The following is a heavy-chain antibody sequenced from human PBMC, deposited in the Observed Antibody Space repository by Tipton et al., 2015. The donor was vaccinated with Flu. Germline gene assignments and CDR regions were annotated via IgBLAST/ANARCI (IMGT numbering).Heavy chain of an antibody. D-gene: IGHD1-26*01. V-gene: IGHV4-38-2*02. CDR3: ARALNSGREYTFDI. CDR1: GYFISSGYY. Sequence: LSLTCTVSGYFISSGYYWGWIRQSPGTGLQWIATIIQSGNAYYNPSLRSRVTISVDTTKNLFSLNLSFVTATDTAVYYCARALNSGREYTFDIWGRGTVVTVSS. CDR2: IIQSGNA. J-gene: IGHJ3*02.